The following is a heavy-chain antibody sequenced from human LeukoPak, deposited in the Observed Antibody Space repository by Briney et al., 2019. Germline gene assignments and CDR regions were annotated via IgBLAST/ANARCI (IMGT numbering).Heavy chain of an antibody. CDR1: GESFSGNY. CDR3: ARQGAGVPFDY. J-gene: IGHJ4*02. CDR2: INHSGST. D-gene: IGHD3-10*01. V-gene: IGHV4-34*01. Sequence: SETLSLTCAVYGESFSGNYWSWIRQAPEKGLEWIGEINHSGSTNCNPSLKSRVTISVDTSKNQFSLNLRSVTAADTAVYYCARQGAGVPFDYWGRGTLVTVSS.